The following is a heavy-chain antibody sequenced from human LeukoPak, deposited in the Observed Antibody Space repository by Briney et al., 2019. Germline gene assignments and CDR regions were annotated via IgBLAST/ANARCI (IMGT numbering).Heavy chain of an antibody. CDR2: IRYDGSNK. Sequence: GGSLRLSCAASGFTFSSYGMHWVRQAPGKGLEWVAFIRYDGSNKYYADSVKGRFTISRDNAENSLYLQMNSLRAEDTAFYYCARAGGSRYYYAMDVWGQGTTVTVSS. D-gene: IGHD3-16*01. J-gene: IGHJ6*02. CDR3: ARAGGSRYYYAMDV. CDR1: GFTFSSYG. V-gene: IGHV3-30*02.